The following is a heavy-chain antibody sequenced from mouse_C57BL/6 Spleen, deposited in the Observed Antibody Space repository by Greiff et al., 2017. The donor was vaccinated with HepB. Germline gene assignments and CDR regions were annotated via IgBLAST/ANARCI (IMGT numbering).Heavy chain of an antibody. V-gene: IGHV10-1*01. CDR1: GFSFNTYA. J-gene: IGHJ4*01. CDR2: IRSKSNNYAT. CDR3: VRLSVYYAMDY. Sequence: EVQLVESGGGLVQPKGSLKLSCAASGFSFNTYAMNWVRQAPGKGLEWVARIRSKSNNYATYYADSVKDRFTISRDDSESMLYLQMNNLKTEDAAMYYGVRLSVYYAMDYWGQGTSVTVSS.